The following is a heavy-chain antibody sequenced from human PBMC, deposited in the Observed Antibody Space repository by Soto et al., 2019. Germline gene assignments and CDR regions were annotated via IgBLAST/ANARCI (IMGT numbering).Heavy chain of an antibody. D-gene: IGHD7-27*01. CDR3: AKEWGRPLDY. CDR1: GFTFSSYA. CDR2: ISNSGGNT. V-gene: IGHV3-23*01. J-gene: IGHJ4*02. Sequence: EVQLLQSGGGLVQPGGSLRLSCAASGFTFSSYAISWVRQAPGKGLEWVSAISNSGGNTYYADSVMGRFTISRDNSKHTLFLQMNSLRAEDTAIYYCAKEWGRPLDYWGQGTLVTVSS.